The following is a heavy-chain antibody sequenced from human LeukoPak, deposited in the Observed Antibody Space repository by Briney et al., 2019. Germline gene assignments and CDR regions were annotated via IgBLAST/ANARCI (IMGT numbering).Heavy chain of an antibody. D-gene: IGHD5-18*01. CDR1: GFTFSSYG. CDR2: IWYDGSNK. CDR3: ARGGDTAASDY. V-gene: IGHV3-33*01. Sequence: PGGSLRLSCAASGFTFSSYGMHCVRQAPGKGLEWVAVIWYDGSNKYYADSVKGRFTISRDNSKNTLYLQMNSLRAEDTAVYYCARGGDTAASDYWGQGTLVTVSS. J-gene: IGHJ4*02.